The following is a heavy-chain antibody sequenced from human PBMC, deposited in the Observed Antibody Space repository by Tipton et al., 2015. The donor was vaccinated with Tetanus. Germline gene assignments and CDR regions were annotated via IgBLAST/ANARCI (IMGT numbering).Heavy chain of an antibody. CDR3: AREGFVSGWRGMDV. Sequence: GSLRLSCAASGFDFRSDWMTWVRQAPGKGLEWVANIKQDGNEKYHVDSVKGRFIISRDNAKNTLYLQVNSLRADDTAVYYCAREGFVSGWRGMDVWGQGTTVTVSS. D-gene: IGHD6-19*01. CDR1: GFDFRSDW. CDR2: IKQDGNEK. V-gene: IGHV3-7*01. J-gene: IGHJ6*02.